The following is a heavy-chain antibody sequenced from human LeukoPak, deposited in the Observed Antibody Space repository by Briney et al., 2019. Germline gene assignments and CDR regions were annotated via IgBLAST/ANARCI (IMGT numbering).Heavy chain of an antibody. Sequence: SETLSLTCGVSGYSISRGYYWAWLRQPPGKGLEWIGTIYHIGSTYYNPSLESRVTISVDTSKNEFSLNLSSVTAADTAVYFRARAGWIITSGIDYWGQGALVTASS. CDR2: IYHIGST. CDR1: GYSISRGYY. D-gene: IGHD3-10*01. CDR3: ARAGWIITSGIDY. J-gene: IGHJ4*02. V-gene: IGHV4-38-2*01.